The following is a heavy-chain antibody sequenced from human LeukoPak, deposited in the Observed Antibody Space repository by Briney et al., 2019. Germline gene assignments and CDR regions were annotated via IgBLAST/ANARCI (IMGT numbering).Heavy chain of an antibody. CDR1: GYTFTSYD. Sequence: ASVKVSCKASGYTFTSYDINWVRQATGQGLEWMGWMNPNSGNTGYAQKFQGRVTMTRNTSISTAYMELSSLRSEDTAVYYRARGLGNRAYYYGMDVWGQGTTVTVSS. V-gene: IGHV1-8*01. J-gene: IGHJ6*02. CDR2: MNPNSGNT. CDR3: ARGLGNRAYYYGMDV. D-gene: IGHD1-14*01.